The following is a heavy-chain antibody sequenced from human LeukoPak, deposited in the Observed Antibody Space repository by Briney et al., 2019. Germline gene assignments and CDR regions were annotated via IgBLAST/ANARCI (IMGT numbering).Heavy chain of an antibody. J-gene: IGHJ3*02. V-gene: IGHV4-61*08. Sequence: SQTLSLTCAVSGGSINSGGSSWSWIRQPPGKGLEWIGYIYYSGSTNYNPSLKSRVTISVDTSKNQFSLKLSSVTAADTAVYYCARRVFGVVIRYDAFDIWGQGTMVTVSS. D-gene: IGHD3-3*01. CDR2: IYYSGST. CDR1: GGSINSGGSS. CDR3: ARRVFGVVIRYDAFDI.